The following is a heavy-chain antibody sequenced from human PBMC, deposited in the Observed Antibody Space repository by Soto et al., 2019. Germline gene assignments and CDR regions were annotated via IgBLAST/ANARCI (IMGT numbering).Heavy chain of an antibody. J-gene: IGHJ5*02. CDR2: LSGSGGST. CDR1: GFTFSTYA. Sequence: EVQLLESGGGLVQPGGSLRLSCVASGFTFSTYAMNWVRQAPGKGLEWVSALSGSGGSTFYADSVKGRFTISRDNSKNTLFLQMNSLRAEDTAVYYCANGSSGWYSFGFDPWGQGTLVTVSS. D-gene: IGHD6-19*01. CDR3: ANGSSGWYSFGFDP. V-gene: IGHV3-23*01.